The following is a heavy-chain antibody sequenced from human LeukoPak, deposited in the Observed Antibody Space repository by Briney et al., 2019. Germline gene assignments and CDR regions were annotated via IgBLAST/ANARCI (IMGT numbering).Heavy chain of an antibody. CDR2: IYTSGST. CDR3: ARERGRLSGSYPNWFDP. V-gene: IGHV4-4*07. CDR1: GGSISSYY. Sequence: SETLSLTCTVSGGSISSYYWSWIRQPAGKGLEWIGRIYTSGSTNYDPSLKSRVTMSVDTSKNQFSLKLSSVTAADTAVYYCARERGRLSGSYPNWFDPWGQGTLVTVSS. J-gene: IGHJ5*02. D-gene: IGHD1-26*01.